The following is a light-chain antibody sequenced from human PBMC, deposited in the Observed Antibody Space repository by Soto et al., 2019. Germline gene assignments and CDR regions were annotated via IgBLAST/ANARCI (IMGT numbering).Light chain of an antibody. V-gene: IGKV1-33*01. J-gene: IGKJ4*01. CDR3: QQSIDLPLT. CDR1: QDIINH. CDR2: DAS. Sequence: DIQMTQSPSSLSASVGDRVTITCQASQDIINHLNWYQQKPGKTHKLLICDASNLETGVPSRFSGSGSATYFTFTISNLQPEDIAPYYCQQSIDLPLTFGGGTKVEIK.